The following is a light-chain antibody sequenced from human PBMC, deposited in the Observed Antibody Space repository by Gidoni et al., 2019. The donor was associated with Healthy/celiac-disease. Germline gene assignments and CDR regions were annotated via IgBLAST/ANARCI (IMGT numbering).Light chain of an antibody. J-gene: IGKJ4*01. CDR3: QQSYSTLLLT. CDR1: QSISSY. CDR2: AAS. Sequence: DPVTITCRASQSISSYLNWYQQKPGKAPKLLIYAASSLQSGVPSRFSGSGSGTDFTLTISSLQPEDFATYYCQQSYSTLLLTFGGGTKVEIK. V-gene: IGKV1-39*01.